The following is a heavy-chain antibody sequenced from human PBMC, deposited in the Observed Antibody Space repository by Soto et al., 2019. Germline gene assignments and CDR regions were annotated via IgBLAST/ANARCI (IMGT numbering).Heavy chain of an antibody. Sequence: PSETLSLTCTVSGGSIISSYCIWIRHPPLKGLEWLAYIYDDGSANYNPSLKSRATISLDMSKNQFSLKLTSVTAADTAVYYCARDKYCSGGSCRKNWFDPWGQGTLVTVSS. J-gene: IGHJ5*02. V-gene: IGHV4-59*01. CDR3: ARDKYCSGGSCRKNWFDP. D-gene: IGHD2-15*01. CDR1: GGSIISSY. CDR2: IYDDGSA.